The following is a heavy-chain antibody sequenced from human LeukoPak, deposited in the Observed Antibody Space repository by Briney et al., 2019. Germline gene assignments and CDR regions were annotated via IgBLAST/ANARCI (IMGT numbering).Heavy chain of an antibody. CDR2: ISSSGSTI. J-gene: IGHJ4*02. D-gene: IGHD4-17*01. V-gene: IGHV3-48*03. CDR3: ARDPYYGDYVV. Sequence: GGSLRLSCAASGFTFSSYEMNWVHQAPGKGLEGVSYISSSGSTIYYADSVKGRFTISRDNAKNSLYLQMNSLRAEDTAVYYCARDPYYGDYVVWGQGTLVTVSS. CDR1: GFTFSSYE.